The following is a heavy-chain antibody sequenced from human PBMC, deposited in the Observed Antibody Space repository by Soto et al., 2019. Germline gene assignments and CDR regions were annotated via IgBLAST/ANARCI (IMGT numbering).Heavy chain of an antibody. V-gene: IGHV5-51*01. Sequence: GESLKISCEGSGFSFSKYTVGWVRQIPGKGLEWMGIIHPGDSDTRYNPSFQGQVTISADKSISTAYLQWSSLKASDTAMYYCAGAVAGCFDYWGQGTLVTVSS. CDR1: GFSFSKYT. CDR2: IHPGDSDT. D-gene: IGHD6-19*01. J-gene: IGHJ4*02. CDR3: AGAVAGCFDY.